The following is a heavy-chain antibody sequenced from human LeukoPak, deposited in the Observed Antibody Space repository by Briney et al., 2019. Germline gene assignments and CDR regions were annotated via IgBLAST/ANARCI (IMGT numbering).Heavy chain of an antibody. D-gene: IGHD3-10*01. CDR3: ARGSLRFGELLLTNYYYYYMDV. J-gene: IGHJ6*03. V-gene: IGHV1-2*02. Sequence: ASVKVSCKASGYTFTGNYMHWVRQAPGQGLEWMGWINPNSGGTNYAQKFQGRVTMTRDTSISTAYMELSRLRSDDTAVYYCARGSLRFGELLLTNYYYYYMDVWGKGTTVTISS. CDR2: INPNSGGT. CDR1: GYTFTGNY.